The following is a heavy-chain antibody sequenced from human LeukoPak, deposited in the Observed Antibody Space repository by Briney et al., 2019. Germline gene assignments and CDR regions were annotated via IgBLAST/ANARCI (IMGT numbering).Heavy chain of an antibody. V-gene: IGHV1-2*02. J-gene: IGHJ4*02. Sequence: ASVKVSCKTSGYSFSDNYMHWVRQAHGQGLEWMGWINPNSGDTYYAQRFQGRVTMTRDASISTFYLELSRLRSDDTAVYYCARVVYGDSSFDYWGQGSLLTVSS. CDR1: GYSFSDNY. CDR3: ARVVYGDSSFDY. CDR2: INPNSGDT. D-gene: IGHD4-17*01.